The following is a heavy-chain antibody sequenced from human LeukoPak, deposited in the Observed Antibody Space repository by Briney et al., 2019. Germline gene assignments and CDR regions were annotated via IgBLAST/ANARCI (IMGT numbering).Heavy chain of an antibody. J-gene: IGHJ4*02. CDR3: ARGARYSGSYYDY. Sequence: PAGSLRLSCAASGFIFSDYYMNWLRQAPGKGLEWVSYISGSSSYKNYADSVKGRFTISRDNAKNSLYLQMNSLRAEDTAVYYWARGARYSGSYYDYWGQGTLVTVSS. V-gene: IGHV3-11*05. CDR1: GFIFSDYY. CDR2: ISGSSSYK. D-gene: IGHD1-26*01.